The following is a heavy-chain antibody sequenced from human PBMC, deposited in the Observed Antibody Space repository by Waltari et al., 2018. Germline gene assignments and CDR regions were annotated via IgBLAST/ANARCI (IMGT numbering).Heavy chain of an antibody. CDR2: IIPIFGTA. CDR1: GGTFSSFA. D-gene: IGHD3-9*01. Sequence: QVQLVQSGAEVKKPGPSVRVSCKASGGTFSSFAITWLRRPLGQGSEWMGGIIPIFGTANYAQKFQGRVTITADESTSTAYMELSSLRSEDTAVYYCARGGYDILTGSQGLSWYFDLWGRGTLVTVSS. CDR3: ARGGYDILTGSQGLSWYFDL. J-gene: IGHJ2*01. V-gene: IGHV1-69*12.